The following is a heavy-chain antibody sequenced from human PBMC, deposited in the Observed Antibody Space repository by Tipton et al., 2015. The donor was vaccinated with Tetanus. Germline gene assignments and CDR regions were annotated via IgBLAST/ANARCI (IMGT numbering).Heavy chain of an antibody. D-gene: IGHD2-21*02. V-gene: IGHV4-4*07. CDR1: GGSVSPYF. CDR3: ARKGRQFCSGDCYPTAYDI. Sequence: TLSLTCSVSGGSVSPYFWVWIRQAAGKGLEWIGRIYISGDTNYNPSLKSRVTMLVDTSKNQVSLKLTSVTVADTAVYYCARKGRQFCSGDCYPTAYDIWGHGTMVTVSS. CDR2: IYISGDT. J-gene: IGHJ3*02.